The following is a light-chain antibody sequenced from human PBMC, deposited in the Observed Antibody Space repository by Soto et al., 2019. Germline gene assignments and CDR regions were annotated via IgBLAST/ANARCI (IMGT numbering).Light chain of an antibody. J-gene: IGKJ1*01. CDR1: QSVSSN. V-gene: IGKV3D-15*01. CDR2: DSS. Sequence: EIVMSQSPATRSVFPGKTAPLACRASQSVSSNLACYQQKPPQPPRLLTYDSSTSATGFPDRFSGSGSGTDFTLTIIRLEPEDFAVYYCQQYDISPWTFGQGTKVDIK. CDR3: QQYDISPWT.